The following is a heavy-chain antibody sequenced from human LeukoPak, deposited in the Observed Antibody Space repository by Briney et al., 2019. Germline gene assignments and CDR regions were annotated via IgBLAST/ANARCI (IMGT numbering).Heavy chain of an antibody. D-gene: IGHD6-13*01. J-gene: IGHJ6*03. CDR2: IWYDGSNK. CDR1: GFTFSSYG. V-gene: IGHV3-33*06. CDR3: AKEVSSWYYYYYYMDV. Sequence: GRSLRLSCAASGFTFSSYGMHWVRQAPGKGLEWVAVIWYDGSNKYYADSVKGRFTISRDNSKNTLYLQMNSLRAEYTAVYCCAKEVSSWYYYYYYMDVWGKGTTVTVSS.